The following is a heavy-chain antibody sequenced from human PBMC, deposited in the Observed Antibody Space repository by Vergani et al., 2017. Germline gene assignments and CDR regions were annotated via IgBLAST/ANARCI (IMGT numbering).Heavy chain of an antibody. CDR1: GGSFSGYY. J-gene: IGHJ3*02. CDR2: INHSGST. V-gene: IGHV4-34*01. CDR3: ARPTRPSWRLSAFDI. D-gene: IGHD2-21*02. Sequence: QVQLQQWGAGLLQPSETLSLTCAVYGGSFSGYYWSWIRQPPGKGLEWIGEINHSGSTNYNPSLKSLVTISVDTSKNQFSLKLSSVTAADPAVYYCARPTRPSWRLSAFDIWGQGTMVTVSS.